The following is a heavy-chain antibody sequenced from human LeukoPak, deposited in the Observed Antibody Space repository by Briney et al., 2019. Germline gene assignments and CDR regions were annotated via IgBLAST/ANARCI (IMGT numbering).Heavy chain of an antibody. CDR1: GGSFSGYY. V-gene: IGHV4-34*01. J-gene: IGHJ4*02. Sequence: ASETLSLTCAVYGGSFSGYYWSWIRQPPGKGLEWIGEINHSGSTNYNPSLKSRVTISVDTSKNQFSLKLSSVTAADTAVYYCARDGIAAAGVWGQGTLVTVSS. D-gene: IGHD6-13*01. CDR3: ARDGIAAAGV. CDR2: INHSGST.